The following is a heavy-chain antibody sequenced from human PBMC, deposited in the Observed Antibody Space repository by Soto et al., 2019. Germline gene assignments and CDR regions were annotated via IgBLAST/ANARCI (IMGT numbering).Heavy chain of an antibody. CDR3: ARQAGNHGFWFEP. V-gene: IGHV4-34*01. Sequence: PSETLSLTCAVCGGSFSGYYWSWIRQPPGKGLEWIGEINHSGSTNYNPSLKSRVTISVDTSKNQFSLKLSSVTAADTAVYYCARQAGNHGFWFEPWGQGTLVTVSS. CDR2: INHSGST. CDR1: GGSFSGYY. J-gene: IGHJ5*02.